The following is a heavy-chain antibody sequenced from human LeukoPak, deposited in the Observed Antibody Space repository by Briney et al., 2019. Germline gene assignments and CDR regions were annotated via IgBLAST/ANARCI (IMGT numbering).Heavy chain of an antibody. J-gene: IGHJ4*02. D-gene: IGHD2-2*01. Sequence: GGSLRLSCSASGFTFSNYGMHWVRQAPGKGLEYVSAISGNGGSTHYADSVKGRFTISRDNSKNTLYLQMSSLRAEDTAVYYCVKEHCSSSSCFYFDYWGQGTLVTVSS. CDR1: GFTFSNYG. CDR2: ISGNGGST. CDR3: VKEHCSSSSCFYFDY. V-gene: IGHV3-64D*06.